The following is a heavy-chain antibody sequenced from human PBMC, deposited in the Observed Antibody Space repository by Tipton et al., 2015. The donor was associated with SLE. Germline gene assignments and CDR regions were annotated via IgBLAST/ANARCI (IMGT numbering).Heavy chain of an antibody. D-gene: IGHD6-13*01. Sequence: QVQLVQSGAEVKKPGASVKVSCKASGYTFTSYGISWVRQAPGQGLEWTGWISTFNGNTNYARKLQGRLTMTTDTSTSTAYMELRSLRSDDTAVYYCARDIGRYSSLDYWGQGTLVTVSS. CDR1: GYTFTSYG. V-gene: IGHV1-18*01. CDR3: ARDIGRYSSLDY. J-gene: IGHJ4*02. CDR2: ISTFNGNT.